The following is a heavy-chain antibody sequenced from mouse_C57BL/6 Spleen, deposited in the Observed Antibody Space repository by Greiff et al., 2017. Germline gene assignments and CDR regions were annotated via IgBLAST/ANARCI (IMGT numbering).Heavy chain of an antibody. V-gene: IGHV1-64*01. D-gene: IGHD4-1*01. CDR2: IHPNSGST. CDR3: ARKYWDEGNYAMDY. J-gene: IGHJ4*01. CDR1: GYTFTSYW. Sequence: VQLQQPGAELVKPGASVKLSCKASGYTFTSYWMHWVKQRPGQGLEWIGMIHPNSGSTNYNEKFKSKATLTVDKSSSTAYMQLSSLTSEDSAVYYCARKYWDEGNYAMDYWGQGTSVTVSS.